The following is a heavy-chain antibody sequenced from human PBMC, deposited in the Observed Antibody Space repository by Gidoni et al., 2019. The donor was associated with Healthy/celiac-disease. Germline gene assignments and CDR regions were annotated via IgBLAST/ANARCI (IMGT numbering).Heavy chain of an antibody. CDR1: GGTFSSYP. CDR3: AKNSNTYYYDRGDDI. CDR2: IIPIFSTA. Sequence: QVQLVQSGAEVKKPGSAVKVSCKASGGTFSSYPISWVRQAPGQGLEWMGGIIPIFSTANYAQKFQGRVTITADESTSTAYMELSSLRSEDTAVYYCAKNSNTYYYDRGDDIWGQGTMVTVSS. D-gene: IGHD3-22*01. J-gene: IGHJ3*02. V-gene: IGHV1-69*01.